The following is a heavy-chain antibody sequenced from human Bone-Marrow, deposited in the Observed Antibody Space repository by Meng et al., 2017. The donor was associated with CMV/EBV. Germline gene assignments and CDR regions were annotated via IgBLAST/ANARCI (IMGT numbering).Heavy chain of an antibody. J-gene: IGHJ6*02. D-gene: IGHD3-3*01. Sequence: ASVKVSCKASGYTFSTYYMHWVRQAPGQGLEWMGIVDPSGDTTTYAQKFQGRVTMTRDTSTSTVYMELSSLRSEDTAMYFCARDWRSYYDFWSGYYGMDVWGQGTTVTVSS. V-gene: IGHV1-46*01. CDR1: GYTFSTYY. CDR2: VDPSGDTT. CDR3: ARDWRSYYDFWSGYYGMDV.